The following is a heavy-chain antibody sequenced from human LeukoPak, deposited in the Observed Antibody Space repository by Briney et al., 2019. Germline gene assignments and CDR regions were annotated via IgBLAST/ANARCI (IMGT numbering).Heavy chain of an antibody. V-gene: IGHV4-59*01. D-gene: IGHD3-10*01. J-gene: IGHJ5*02. Sequence: GSLRLSCAASGFTFSSYWSWIRQPPGKGLEWIGYIYYTGTTNYNPSLKSRVTISVDTSKNQFSLKLSSVTAADTAVYYCARSLYGSGNSWFDPWGQGTLVTVSS. CDR1: GFTFSSY. CDR2: IYYTGTT. CDR3: ARSLYGSGNSWFDP.